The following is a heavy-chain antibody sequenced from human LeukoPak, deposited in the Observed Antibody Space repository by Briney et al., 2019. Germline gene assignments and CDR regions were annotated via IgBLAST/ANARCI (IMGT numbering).Heavy chain of an antibody. J-gene: IGHJ6*02. CDR3: ARGRGYSYGYFDYGMDV. V-gene: IGHV1-3*01. CDR1: GYTFTSYA. D-gene: IGHD5-18*01. Sequence: ASVKVSCKASGYTFTSYAMHWVRQAPGQRLEWMGWINAGNGNTKYSQKFQGRVTITRDPSASTAYMELSSLRSEDTAVYYCARGRGYSYGYFDYGMDVWGQGTTVTVSS. CDR2: INAGNGNT.